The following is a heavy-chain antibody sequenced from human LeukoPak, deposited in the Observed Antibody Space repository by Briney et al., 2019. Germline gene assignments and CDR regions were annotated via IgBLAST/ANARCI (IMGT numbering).Heavy chain of an antibody. D-gene: IGHD5-18*01. CDR2: IRYDGSNK. V-gene: IGHV3-30*02. CDR1: GFTFSSYG. J-gene: IGHJ3*02. CDR3: AKDSRAVYSYGSGNAFDI. Sequence: GGSLRLSCAASGFTFSSYGMHWVRQAPGKGLEWVAFIRYDGSNKYYADSVKGRFTISRDNSKNTLYLQMNSLRAEDTAVYYCAKDSRAVYSYGSGNAFDIWGQGTMVTVSS.